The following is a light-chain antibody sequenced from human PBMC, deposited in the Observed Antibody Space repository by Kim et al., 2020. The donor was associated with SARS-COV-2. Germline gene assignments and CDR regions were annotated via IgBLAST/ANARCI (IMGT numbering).Light chain of an antibody. CDR1: SNNVGRQG. V-gene: IGLV10-54*04. CDR2: RNN. Sequence: LTQPPSVSKHLRQTATFTCTGNSNNVGRQGAAWLQQVHGHPTKLLSYRNNNRPSGIPERYASSRSGATASLTITGLQAEDEADYYCSAWDISLRSWVFGGGTPLTVL. J-gene: IGLJ3*02. CDR3: SAWDISLRSWV.